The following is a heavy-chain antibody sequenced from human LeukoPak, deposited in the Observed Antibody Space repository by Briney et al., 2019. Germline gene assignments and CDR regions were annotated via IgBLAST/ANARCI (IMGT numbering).Heavy chain of an antibody. CDR1: GFTFSSYS. D-gene: IGHD6-19*01. Sequence: PGGSLRLSCAASGFTFSSYSMNWVRQAPGKGLEWVSYISSSRSTIYYADSVKGRFTISRDNAKNSLYLQMNSLRAEDTAVYYCARGLFPAVAGSQVGNDYWGQGTLVTVSS. J-gene: IGHJ4*02. CDR3: ARGLFPAVAGSQVGNDY. V-gene: IGHV3-48*04. CDR2: ISSSRSTI.